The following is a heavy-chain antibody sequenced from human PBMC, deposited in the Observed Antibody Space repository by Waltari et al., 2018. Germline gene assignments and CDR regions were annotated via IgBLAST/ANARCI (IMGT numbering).Heavy chain of an antibody. CDR1: GGSISSSSYY. CDR2: IYYSGST. V-gene: IGHV4-39*01. Sequence: QLQLQESGPGLVKPSETLSLTCTVSGGSISSSSYYWGWIRQPPGKGLEWIGSIYYSGSTYYNPSLKSRVTISVDTSKNQFSLKLSSVTAADTAVYYCARQDSSGYPYYFDYWGQGTLVTVSS. J-gene: IGHJ4*02. D-gene: IGHD3-22*01. CDR3: ARQDSSGYPYYFDY.